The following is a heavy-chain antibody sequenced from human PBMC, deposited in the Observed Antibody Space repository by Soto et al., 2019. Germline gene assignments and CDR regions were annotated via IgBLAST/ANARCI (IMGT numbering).Heavy chain of an antibody. D-gene: IGHD3-3*01. CDR1: GYSISSGYY. CDR3: ARNPYYDFWSGSPQFYYYYGMDV. V-gene: IGHV4-34*01. J-gene: IGHJ6*02. CDR2: INHSGST. Sequence: ASETLSLTCDVSGYSISSGYYWSWIRQPPGKGLEWIGEINHSGSTNYNPSLKSRVTISVDTSKNQFSLKLSSVTAADTAVYYCARNPYYDFWSGSPQFYYYYGMDVWGQGTTVTVSS.